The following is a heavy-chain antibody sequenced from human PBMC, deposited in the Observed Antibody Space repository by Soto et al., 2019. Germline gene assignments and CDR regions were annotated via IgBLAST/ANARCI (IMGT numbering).Heavy chain of an antibody. D-gene: IGHD6-25*01. CDR1: GGSFSGYY. CDR3: ARGSRVKIPAASGRDYYYHGLDV. J-gene: IGHJ6*02. Sequence: QVQLQQWGAGLLKPSETLSLTCAVYGGSFSGYYWSWIRQPPGKGPEWIGEINHRGSTNYNPSLKRRVTISVDTSKNQFSLKLNSVTAADTAVYYCARGSRVKIPAASGRDYYYHGLDVWGQGTAVTVSS. V-gene: IGHV4-34*01. CDR2: INHRGST.